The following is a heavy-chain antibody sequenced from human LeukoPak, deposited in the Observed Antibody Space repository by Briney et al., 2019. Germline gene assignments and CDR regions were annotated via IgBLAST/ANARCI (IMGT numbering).Heavy chain of an antibody. J-gene: IGHJ4*02. V-gene: IGHV3-7*01. CDR2: IKQDGSET. D-gene: IGHD6-19*01. CDR1: RFTLGNYW. Sequence: PGGSRRLACAASRFTLGNYWMSWVRQPPGKGLEWVANIKQDGSETYYVAAVKGRFTISRDNAKDSLSLQMNSLRAEDTAVYYCARQRGSGCLDYWSQGTLVTVSS. CDR3: ARQRGSGCLDY.